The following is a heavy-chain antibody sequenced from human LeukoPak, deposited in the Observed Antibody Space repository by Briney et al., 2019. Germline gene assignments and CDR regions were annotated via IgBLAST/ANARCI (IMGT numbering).Heavy chain of an antibody. CDR1: GYSISSGYY. CDR2: IYHSGST. CDR3: ARTPYCGGDCYPGYFDY. D-gene: IGHD2-21*01. V-gene: IGHV4-38-2*02. J-gene: IGHJ4*02. Sequence: PSETLSLTCTVSGYSISSGYYWGWIRQPPGKGLAWIGYIYHSGSTYYNPSLKSRVTISVDRSKNQFSLKLSSVTAADTAVYYCARTPYCGGDCYPGYFDYWGQGTLVTVSS.